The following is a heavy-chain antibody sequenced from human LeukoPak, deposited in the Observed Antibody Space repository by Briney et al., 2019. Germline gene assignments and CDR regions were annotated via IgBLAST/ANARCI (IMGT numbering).Heavy chain of an antibody. Sequence: GSLRLSCAASGFTVSNNYMTWVRQAPGKGLEWVSLIYSGGSTYYADSGKGRFTISRDNSKNTVYLQMNSLRAEDTAVYYCARNIPVTRWGYWGQGTLVTVSS. V-gene: IGHV3-66*01. D-gene: IGHD2-21*01. CDR2: IYSGGST. CDR1: GFTVSNNY. CDR3: ARNIPVTRWGY. J-gene: IGHJ4*02.